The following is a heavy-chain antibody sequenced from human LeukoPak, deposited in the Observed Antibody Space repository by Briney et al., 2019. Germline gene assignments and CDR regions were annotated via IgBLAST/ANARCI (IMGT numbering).Heavy chain of an antibody. D-gene: IGHD2-21*01. CDR1: GFTFSSYG. V-gene: IGHV3-30*02. CDR2: IRYDGSNK. Sequence: GGSLRLSCAAPGFTFSSYGMHWFRQAPGKGLEWVAFIRYDGSNKYYADSVKGRFTISRDNSKNTLYLQMNSLRAEDTAVYYCATIGLKFDYWGQGTLVTVSS. CDR3: ATIGLKFDY. J-gene: IGHJ4*02.